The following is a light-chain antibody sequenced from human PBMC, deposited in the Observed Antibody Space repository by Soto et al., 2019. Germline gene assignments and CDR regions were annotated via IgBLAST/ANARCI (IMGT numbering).Light chain of an antibody. CDR1: SSDVGGYNY. CDR2: DVS. CDR3: CAYAGSYTLV. Sequence: QSFLTQSRSVSVSPGQSVTISCTGTSSDVGGYNYVSWYQQHPGKAPKLMICDVSNRPSGVPDRFSGSRSGNTASLTISGLQAEDEADYYCCAYAGSYTLVFGGGTKVTVL. V-gene: IGLV2-11*01. J-gene: IGLJ2*01.